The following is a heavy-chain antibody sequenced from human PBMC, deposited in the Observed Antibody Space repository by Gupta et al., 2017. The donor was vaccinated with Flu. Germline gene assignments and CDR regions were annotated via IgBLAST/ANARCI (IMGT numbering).Heavy chain of an antibody. J-gene: IGHJ4*02. Sequence: RQAPGRELEWMGRNNPNNGGTNYVQNFRGRVAWTSDTSISTAYMELSSRTSDNTAVYYWAAGYSSSWLKFDYWGQGTLVTVSS. V-gene: IGHV1-2*06. D-gene: IGHD6-13*01. CDR2: NNPNNGGT. CDR3: AAGYSSSWLKFDY.